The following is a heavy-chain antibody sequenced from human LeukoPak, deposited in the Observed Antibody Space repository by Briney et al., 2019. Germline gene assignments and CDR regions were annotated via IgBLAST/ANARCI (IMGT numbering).Heavy chain of an antibody. D-gene: IGHD3-22*01. CDR2: ISYEGSNE. Sequence: GGSLRLSCVAPGFTFSSYGMHWVRQAPGKGLEWVAVISYEGSNEFYADSVKGRFTVSRDNSKKTLNLQMNSLRVEDTAVYYCAKDGKEYYSDSSGFSDYWGQGTLVTVSS. CDR3: AKDGKEYYSDSSGFSDY. CDR1: GFTFSSYG. J-gene: IGHJ4*02. V-gene: IGHV3-30*18.